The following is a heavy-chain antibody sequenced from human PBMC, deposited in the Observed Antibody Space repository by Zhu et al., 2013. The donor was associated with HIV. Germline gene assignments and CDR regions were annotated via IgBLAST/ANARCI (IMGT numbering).Heavy chain of an antibody. V-gene: IGHV3-21*01. Sequence: EVQLVESGGGLVKPGGSLRLSCAASGFTFSSYSMNWVRQAPGKGLEWVSSISSSSSYIYYADSVKGRFTISRDNAKSSLYLQMNSLRAEDTAVYYCARDAEDYYDSSGYYLVWYFDLWGRGTLVTVSS. J-gene: IGHJ2*01. CDR1: GFTFSSYS. D-gene: IGHD3-22*01. CDR2: ISSSSSYI. CDR3: ARDAEDYYDSSGYYLVWYFDL.